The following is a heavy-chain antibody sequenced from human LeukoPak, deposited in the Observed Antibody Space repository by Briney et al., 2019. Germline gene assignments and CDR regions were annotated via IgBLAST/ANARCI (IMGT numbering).Heavy chain of an antibody. V-gene: IGHV1-69*02. Sequence: AASVKVSCKASGGTFSSYTISWVRRAPGQGLEWMGRIIPILGIANYAQKFQGRVTITADKSTSTAYMELSSLRSEDTAVYYCARASARYSYGALEYWGQGTLVTVSS. CDR3: ARASARYSYGALEY. CDR2: IIPILGIA. J-gene: IGHJ4*02. CDR1: GGTFSSYT. D-gene: IGHD5-18*01.